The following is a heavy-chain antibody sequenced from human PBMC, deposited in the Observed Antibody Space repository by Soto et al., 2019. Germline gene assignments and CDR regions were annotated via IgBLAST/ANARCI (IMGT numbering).Heavy chain of an antibody. Sequence: QVQLVQSGPEVKKPGASVKVSCKASGYNFTNHGITWVRQAPGQGLEWVGWISTFHGNTDYAQKLQGRVTLTTDTSTSTAYMELRSLRSDDTAVYYCASVDYGAYIPHFDYWGQGTLVTVSS. CDR2: ISTFHGNT. V-gene: IGHV1-18*01. J-gene: IGHJ4*02. CDR1: GYNFTNHG. D-gene: IGHD4-17*01. CDR3: ASVDYGAYIPHFDY.